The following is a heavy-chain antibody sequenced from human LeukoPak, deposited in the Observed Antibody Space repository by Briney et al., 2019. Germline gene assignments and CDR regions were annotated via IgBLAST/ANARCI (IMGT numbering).Heavy chain of an antibody. J-gene: IGHJ4*02. CDR2: INHSGST. D-gene: IGHD3-16*01. Sequence: SXTLSLTCAVSGGSFNGYLWSWIRQPPGKGLEWIGEINHSGSTNYNPSLKSRVTISVDTSKNQFSLQLRSVTAADTAVYYCARSSPHSDNVWGSYCFDFWGRGTPVTVSS. CDR3: ARSSPHSDNVWGSYCFDF. CDR1: GGSFNGYL. V-gene: IGHV4-34*01.